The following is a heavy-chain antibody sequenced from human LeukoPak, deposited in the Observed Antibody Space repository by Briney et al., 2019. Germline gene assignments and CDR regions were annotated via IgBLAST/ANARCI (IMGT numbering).Heavy chain of an antibody. D-gene: IGHD6-13*01. Sequence: ASVKVSCKTSGYIFTKYLIHWVRQAPGQGLEWMGTINPQGDITNYAQRFQGRITLTEDTSTSTVYMELSSLTSEDTAVYYCARHAAEAAGGVYWFDPWGQGTLVTVSS. V-gene: IGHV1-46*01. CDR2: INPQGDIT. CDR3: ARHAAEAAGGVYWFDP. CDR1: GYIFTKYL. J-gene: IGHJ5*02.